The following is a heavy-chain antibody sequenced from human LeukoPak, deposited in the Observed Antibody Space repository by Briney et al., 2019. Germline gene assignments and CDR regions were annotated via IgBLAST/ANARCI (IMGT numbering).Heavy chain of an antibody. CDR2: ISGSGGST. D-gene: IGHD3-3*01. CDR1: GFTFSSYA. V-gene: IGHV3-23*01. Sequence: AGGSLRLSCAASGFTFSSYAMSWVRQAPGKGLEWVSAISGSGGSTYYADSVKGRFTISRDNSKNTLYLQMNSLRAEDTAVYYCAKTSLVRITIFGVVPRHNKPDYWGQGTLVTVSS. J-gene: IGHJ4*02. CDR3: AKTSLVRITIFGVVPRHNKPDY.